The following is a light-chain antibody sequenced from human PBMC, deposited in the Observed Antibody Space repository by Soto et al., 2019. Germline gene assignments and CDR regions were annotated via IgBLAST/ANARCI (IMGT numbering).Light chain of an antibody. Sequence: DIQMTQSPSSLSASVGDRVTITCRASQSISSYLNWYQQKPGKAPKLLIDAASSLQSGVPSRFSGRGSGADFTLTISSLQPEDFATYYCQQSYSTPRTFGQGTKVDIK. CDR3: QQSYSTPRT. J-gene: IGKJ1*01. CDR2: AAS. V-gene: IGKV1-39*01. CDR1: QSISSY.